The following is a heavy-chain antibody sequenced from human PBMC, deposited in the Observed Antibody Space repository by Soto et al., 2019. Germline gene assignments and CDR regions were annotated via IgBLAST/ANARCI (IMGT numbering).Heavy chain of an antibody. D-gene: IGHD3-22*01. CDR2: IYYSWST. J-gene: IGHJ4*02. V-gene: IGHV4-61*08. CDR1: GGSIRVADYF. Sequence: SETLSLTCTVSGGSIRVADYFWGWVRQPPGKALEWIAYIYYSWSTYYNPALKSRVTMSIDTSKNQFALKLSSVTAADTAVYYCARIDHDSSGYCDYWGQGTLVTVSS. CDR3: ARIDHDSSGYCDY.